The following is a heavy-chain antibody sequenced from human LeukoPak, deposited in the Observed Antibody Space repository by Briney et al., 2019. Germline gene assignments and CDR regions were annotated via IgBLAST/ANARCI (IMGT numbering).Heavy chain of an antibody. D-gene: IGHD4-17*01. Sequence: GGSLRLSCAASGFTFSSYAMTWVRQAPGMGLEWVSAISGSGCNTYYADSVKGRFTISRDNSKNTLYLQVDSLRADDTAVYYCARGNGDYAIHPDYWGQGTLVTVSS. CDR3: ARGNGDYAIHPDY. CDR2: ISGSGCNT. CDR1: GFTFSSYA. V-gene: IGHV3-23*01. J-gene: IGHJ4*02.